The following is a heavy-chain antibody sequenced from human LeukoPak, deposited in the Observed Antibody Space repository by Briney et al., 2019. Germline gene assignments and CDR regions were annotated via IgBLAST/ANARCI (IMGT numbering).Heavy chain of an antibody. V-gene: IGHV4-38-2*02. CDR2: IYYSGSI. Sequence: SETLSLTCTVSGYSISSGYYWGWIRQPPGKGLEWIGYIYYSGSINYNPSLKSRVTISVDTSKNQFSLKLSSVTAADTAVYYCARGERIQLLFRGLFGWGQGTLVTVSS. CDR1: GYSISSGYY. CDR3: ARGERIQLLFRGLFG. D-gene: IGHD5-18*01. J-gene: IGHJ4*02.